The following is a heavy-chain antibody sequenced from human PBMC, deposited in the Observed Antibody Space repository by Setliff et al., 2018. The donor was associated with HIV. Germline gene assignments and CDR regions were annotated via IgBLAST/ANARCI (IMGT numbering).Heavy chain of an antibody. D-gene: IGHD3-10*01. Sequence: PGGSLRLSCGASGFTFSNYNMNWVRQAPGKGLEWVSYISSSSSTKYYADSVKGRFTISRDNAKNSLYLHMNTLRADDTAVYYCARDRLGVKGYYYMDVWGKGTTVTVSS. CDR3: ARDRLGVKGYYYMDV. J-gene: IGHJ6*03. V-gene: IGHV3-48*01. CDR2: ISSSSSTK. CDR1: GFTFSNYN.